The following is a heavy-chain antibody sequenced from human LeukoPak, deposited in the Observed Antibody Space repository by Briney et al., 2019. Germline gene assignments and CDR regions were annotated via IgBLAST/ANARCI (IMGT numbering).Heavy chain of an antibody. CDR2: VLYDGSKK. J-gene: IGHJ3*01. CDR3: ANFDGSSQAFHL. D-gene: IGHD6-13*01. V-gene: IGHV3-30*18. Sequence: GGSLRLSCVGSRFTFSSYGMHWVRQAPGKGLEWVAAVLYDGSKKFYSDSVKGRFSIYRDNSNYTLFVQMHSLRPDDTAVYYCANFDGSSQAFHLWGQGTMVTVFS. CDR1: RFTFSSYG.